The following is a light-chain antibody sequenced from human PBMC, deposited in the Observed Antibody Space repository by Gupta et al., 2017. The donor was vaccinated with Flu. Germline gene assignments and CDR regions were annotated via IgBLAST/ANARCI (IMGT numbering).Light chain of an antibody. J-gene: IGKJ5*01. V-gene: IGKV1-39*01. CDR1: QSISSY. Sequence: PSSLSASVGDRVTITCRTSQSISSYLNWYQQKPGKAPKLLIYTASTLQSGVPSRFSGSGSGTDFTLTISSLQPEDFATYYCQQSYSIPNTFGQGTRLEIK. CDR3: QQSYSIPNT. CDR2: TAS.